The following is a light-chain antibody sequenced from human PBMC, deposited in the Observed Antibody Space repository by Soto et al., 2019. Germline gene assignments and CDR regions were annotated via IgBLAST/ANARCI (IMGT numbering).Light chain of an antibody. CDR3: QQLWTYPLT. Sequence: DTQFTQSPSFLSASVGDRVSIACRASQDVSRSVGWYQQKPGTAPKLLISAASTLNSGVPSRFSGSGSGTDFTLTISSLQPEDFATYYCQQLWTYPLTFGGGTKVDIK. CDR2: AAS. V-gene: IGKV1-9*01. J-gene: IGKJ4*01. CDR1: QDVSRS.